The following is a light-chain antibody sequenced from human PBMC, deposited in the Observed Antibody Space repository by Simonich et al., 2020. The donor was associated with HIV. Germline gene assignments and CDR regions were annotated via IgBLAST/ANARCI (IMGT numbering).Light chain of an antibody. CDR1: RSDVGGYNY. CDR2: DVS. J-gene: IGLJ3*02. CDR3: SSYTSSSRV. V-gene: IGLV2-14*01. Sequence: QSALTQPASVSGSPGQSITISCTGTRSDVGGYNYVSWYQKHPGKAPKLMSYDVSKRPSGVSTRFSGSKSGNTASLTISGLQAEDEADYYCSSYTSSSRVFGGGTKLTVL.